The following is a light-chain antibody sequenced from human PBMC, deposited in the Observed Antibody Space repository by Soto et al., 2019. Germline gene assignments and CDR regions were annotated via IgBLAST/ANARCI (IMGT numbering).Light chain of an antibody. CDR1: QSVSSSY. Sequence: EIVLTQSPGTLSLSPGERATLSCRASQSVSSSYLAWYQQKPGQAPRLFIYGATTRPRGVPDRFSGSGSGTDFTLTISRLEPEDFAVYYCQQYGSSPFTFGPGTKVDIK. CDR2: GAT. V-gene: IGKV3-20*01. J-gene: IGKJ3*01. CDR3: QQYGSSPFT.